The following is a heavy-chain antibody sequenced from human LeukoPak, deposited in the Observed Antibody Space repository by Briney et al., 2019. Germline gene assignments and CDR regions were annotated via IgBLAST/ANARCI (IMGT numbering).Heavy chain of an antibody. Sequence: GGSLRLSCAASGFTFSSYSMNWVRQAPGKGLEWVANIKQDGSDKYYMDSVKGRLTISRDNSKNSLYLQMDSLRAEDTAVYYCARTQCISTRCSHYFDSWGQGTLVTVSS. D-gene: IGHD2-2*01. V-gene: IGHV3-7*05. J-gene: IGHJ4*02. CDR3: ARTQCISTRCSHYFDS. CDR1: GFTFSSYS. CDR2: IKQDGSDK.